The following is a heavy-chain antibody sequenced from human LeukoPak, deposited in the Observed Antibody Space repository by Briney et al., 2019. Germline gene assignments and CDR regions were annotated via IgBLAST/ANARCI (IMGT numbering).Heavy chain of an antibody. J-gene: IGHJ4*02. CDR3: AKGGRIGSSGYYYVGY. CDR1: GFTFSSYG. V-gene: IGHV3-30*18. CDR2: ISYDGSNK. Sequence: GGSLRLSCAASGFTFSSYGMHWVDQAPGKGLEWVAVISYDGSNKYYADSVKGRFTISRDNSKNTLYLQMNSLRAEDTAVYYCAKGGRIGSSGYYYVGYWGQGTLVTVSS. D-gene: IGHD3-22*01.